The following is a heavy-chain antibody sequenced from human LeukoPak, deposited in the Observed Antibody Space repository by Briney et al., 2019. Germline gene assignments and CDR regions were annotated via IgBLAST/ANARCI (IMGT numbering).Heavy chain of an antibody. CDR1: GGSVSSGSYY. Sequence: SETLSLTCTVSGGSVSSGSYYWSWIRQPPGKGLEWIGYIYYSGSTNYNPSLKSRVTISVDTSKNQFSLKLSSVTAADTAAYYCARDGAYGAQFPGYYWGQGTLVTVSS. CDR3: ARDGAYGAQFPGYY. CDR2: IYYSGST. J-gene: IGHJ4*02. V-gene: IGHV4-61*01. D-gene: IGHD4-17*01.